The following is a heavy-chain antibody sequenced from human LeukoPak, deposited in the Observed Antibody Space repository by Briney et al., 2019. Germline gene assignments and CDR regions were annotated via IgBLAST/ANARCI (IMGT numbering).Heavy chain of an antibody. V-gene: IGHV3-74*01. CDR3: ARDLSSGSYRFLDY. CDR2: ISTDAGSTT. D-gene: IGHD1-26*01. J-gene: IGHJ4*02. CDR1: GFTFRTYW. Sequence: GGSLRLSCEASGFTFRTYWMHWVRQAPGEGLMWVSRISTDAGSTTGYADSVKGRFTISRDNAKNTLYLQMNSLRAEDTAVYYCARDLSSGSYRFLDYWGQGTLVTVAS.